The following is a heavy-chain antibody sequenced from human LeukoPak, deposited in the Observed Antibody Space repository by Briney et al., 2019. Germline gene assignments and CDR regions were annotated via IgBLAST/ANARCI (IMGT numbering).Heavy chain of an antibody. Sequence: SETLSLTCAVSGSSLSSGYYWGWIRQPPGKGLEWIGSIYHSGSTYYNPSLKSRVTISVDTSKNQFSLKLASVTAADTAVYYCARMPTMETFHVWGQGTMVTVSS. D-gene: IGHD3-10*01. CDR3: ARMPTMETFHV. CDR1: GSSLSSGYY. J-gene: IGHJ3*01. V-gene: IGHV4-38-2*01. CDR2: IYHSGST.